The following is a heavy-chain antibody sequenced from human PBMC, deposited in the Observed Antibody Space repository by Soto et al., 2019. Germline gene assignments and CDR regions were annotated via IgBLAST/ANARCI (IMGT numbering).Heavy chain of an antibody. D-gene: IGHD3-22*01. V-gene: IGHV3-33*01. CDR2: IWYDGSNK. CDR3: ARSVGFYYDSSGYYDY. Sequence: GGSLRLSCAASGFTFSSYGMHWVRQAPGKGLEWVAVIWYDGSNKYYADSVKGRFTIPRDNSKNTLYLQMNSLRAEDTAVYYCARSVGFYYDSSGYYDYWGQGTLVTVSS. CDR1: GFTFSSYG. J-gene: IGHJ4*02.